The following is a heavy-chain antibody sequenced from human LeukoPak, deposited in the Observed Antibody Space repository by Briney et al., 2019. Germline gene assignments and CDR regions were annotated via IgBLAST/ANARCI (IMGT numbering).Heavy chain of an antibody. CDR3: ARGDYGKFGY. D-gene: IGHD4-17*01. V-gene: IGHV5-10-1*01. Sequence: GESLKISCKGSGYSFTSYWISWVRRMPGKGLEWMGRIDPSDSYTNYSPPFQGHVTISADKSISTAYLQWSSLKASDTAMYYCARGDYGKFGYWGQGTLVTVSS. CDR2: IDPSDSYT. CDR1: GYSFTSYW. J-gene: IGHJ4*02.